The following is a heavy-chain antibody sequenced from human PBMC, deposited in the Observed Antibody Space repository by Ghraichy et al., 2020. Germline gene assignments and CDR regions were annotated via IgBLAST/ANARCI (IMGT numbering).Heavy chain of an antibody. Sequence: ASVKVSCKASGYTFSSYYIHWVRQAPGQGLEWMGIINPSGGNTNYAQKFQGRVTMTRDTSTSTVYMELSSLRSEDTAVYYCARDAEWGSYDYFDYWGQGTLVTVSS. D-gene: IGHD5-18*01. J-gene: IGHJ4*02. CDR2: INPSGGNT. V-gene: IGHV1-46*01. CDR3: ARDAEWGSYDYFDY. CDR1: GYTFSSYY.